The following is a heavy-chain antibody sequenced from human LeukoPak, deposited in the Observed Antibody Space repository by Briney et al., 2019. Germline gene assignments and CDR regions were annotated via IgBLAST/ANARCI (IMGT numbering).Heavy chain of an antibody. CDR3: ARDLGLTISDNWFDP. V-gene: IGHV4-38-2*02. Sequence: PSETLSLTCTVSDYSISSGYFWTWIRQPPGKGLEWIGSIFHTGSSYYNLSLKSPVAISVDTSKNQFSLELSPVTAADTAVYYCARDLGLTISDNWFDPWGQGTLVTVSS. D-gene: IGHD3-3*01. CDR1: DYSISSGYF. CDR2: IFHTGSS. J-gene: IGHJ5*02.